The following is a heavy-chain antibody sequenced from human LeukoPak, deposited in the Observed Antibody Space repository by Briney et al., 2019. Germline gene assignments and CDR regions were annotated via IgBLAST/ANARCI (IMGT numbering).Heavy chain of an antibody. J-gene: IGHJ4*02. CDR3: ARALLTWSGSFYFDY. CDR2: INHSGST. V-gene: IGHV4-34*01. Sequence: SETLSLTCAVYGGSFSGYYWSWIRQPPGKGLEWIGEINHSGSTNYNPSLKSRVTISVDTSKNQFSLKLSSVTAADTAVYYCARALLTWSGSFYFDYWGQGTLVTVSS. D-gene: IGHD3-3*01. CDR1: GGSFSGYY.